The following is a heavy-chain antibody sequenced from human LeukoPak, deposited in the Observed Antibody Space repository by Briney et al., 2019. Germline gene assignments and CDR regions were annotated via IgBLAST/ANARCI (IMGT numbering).Heavy chain of an antibody. CDR3: ARGRYCSADICSGGDAFDI. D-gene: IGHD2-15*01. Sequence: SETLSLTCTVSGGSISSYYWSWVRQFPGKGLEWIGYISDSGSTNYSPSLESRVTISVDMSKNQFSLTLSSVTAADTAVYYCARGRYCSADICSGGDAFDIWGQGTMVSVSS. CDR2: ISDSGST. V-gene: IGHV4-59*12. J-gene: IGHJ3*02. CDR1: GGSISSYY.